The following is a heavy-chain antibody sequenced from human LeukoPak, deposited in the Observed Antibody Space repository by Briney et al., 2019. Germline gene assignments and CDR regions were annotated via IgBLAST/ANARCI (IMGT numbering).Heavy chain of an antibody. CDR3: ASSPYYYDSSGYYYHDY. J-gene: IGHJ4*02. Sequence: PGGSLRLSCAASGFTFSSYAMHWVRQAPGKGLEWVAVISYDGSNKYYADSVKGRFTISRDNSKNTLYLQMNSLRAEDTAVYYCASSPYYYDSSGYYYHDYWGQGTLVTVSS. V-gene: IGHV3-30-3*01. D-gene: IGHD3-22*01. CDR1: GFTFSSYA. CDR2: ISYDGSNK.